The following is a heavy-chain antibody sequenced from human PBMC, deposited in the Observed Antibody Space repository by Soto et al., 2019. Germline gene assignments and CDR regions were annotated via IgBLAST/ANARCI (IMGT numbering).Heavy chain of an antibody. Sequence: PSETLSLTCTVSGGTISSYYWSWIRQPPGKGLEWIGYIYYSGSTNYNPSLKSRVTISVDTSKNQFSLKLSSVTAADTAVYYCARRHYDFWSGGNWFDPWGQGTLVTVSS. CDR1: GGTISSYY. D-gene: IGHD3-3*01. J-gene: IGHJ5*02. V-gene: IGHV4-59*12. CDR3: ARRHYDFWSGGNWFDP. CDR2: IYYSGST.